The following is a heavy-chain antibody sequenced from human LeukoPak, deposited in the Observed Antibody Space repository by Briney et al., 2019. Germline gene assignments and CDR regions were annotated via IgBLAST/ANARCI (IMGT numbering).Heavy chain of an antibody. J-gene: IGHJ4*02. V-gene: IGHV3-49*04. D-gene: IGHD6-19*01. Sequence: PGGSLRLSCTASGFIFGDYAMSWVRQAPGKGLEWVGLIRSNVYGGTTEYAASVKGRFSISREDSKSIANLHMNSLKTDDTAVYFCTTSLRSGWYRGFDYWGQGTLVTVSS. CDR2: IRSNVYGGTT. CDR1: GFIFGDYA. CDR3: TTSLRSGWYRGFDY.